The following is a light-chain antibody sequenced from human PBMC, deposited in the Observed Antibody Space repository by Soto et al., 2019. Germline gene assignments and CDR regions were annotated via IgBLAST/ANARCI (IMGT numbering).Light chain of an antibody. V-gene: IGKV1-39*01. CDR2: AAS. CDR3: QQSYDTPRT. CDR1: QTISRN. J-gene: IGKJ4*01. Sequence: DIKMTQSPVSLSASVGDRVTITCRASQTISRNLNWYQQKPGKAPKLLIFAASSLQSGVPLRFSGSGSGTDFTLTISSLQPEDFATYYCQQSYDTPRTFGGGTKGEIK.